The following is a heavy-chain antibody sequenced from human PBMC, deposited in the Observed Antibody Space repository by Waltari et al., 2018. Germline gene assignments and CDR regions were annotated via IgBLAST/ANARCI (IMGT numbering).Heavy chain of an antibody. V-gene: IGHV4-39*07. D-gene: IGHD2-8*01. Sequence: QLQLQESGPRLLKASETLSLICSVSSDYISDSSYYWSWIRQPPGKGLEWIGTIFQSGSSVPNPSLKSRVTITIDVSKKQVSLRLNSLTAADSAVYYCARETQMVAFDMWGQGTTVAVSS. CDR2: IFQSGSS. CDR1: SDYISDSSYY. J-gene: IGHJ3*02. CDR3: ARETQMVAFDM.